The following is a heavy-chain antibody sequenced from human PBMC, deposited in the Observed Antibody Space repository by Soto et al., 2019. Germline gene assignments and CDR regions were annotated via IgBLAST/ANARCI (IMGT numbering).Heavy chain of an antibody. CDR2: IWYDGSNK. J-gene: IGHJ5*02. D-gene: IGHD2-15*01. V-gene: IGHV3-33*08. Sequence: PGGSLRLSCAGSGFTFSSYGMHWVRQAPGKGLEWVAVIWYDGSNKYYADSVKGRFTISRDNSKNTLYLQMNSLRAEDTAVYYCARGKDALKDSWFDPWGQGTLVTVSS. CDR3: ARGKDALKDSWFDP. CDR1: GFTFSSYG.